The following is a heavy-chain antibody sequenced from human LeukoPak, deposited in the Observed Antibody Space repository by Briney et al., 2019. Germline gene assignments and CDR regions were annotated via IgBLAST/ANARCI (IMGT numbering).Heavy chain of an antibody. Sequence: GGSLRLSCAASGFTFSSYSMNWVRQAPGKGLEWVSSISSSSSYIYYADSVKGRFTISRDNAKNSLYLQMNSLRAEDTAVYYCARDDGSGWCPDVWGKGTTVTVSS. V-gene: IGHV3-21*01. CDR2: ISSSSSYI. J-gene: IGHJ6*04. CDR1: GFTFSSYS. CDR3: ARDDGSGWCPDV. D-gene: IGHD6-19*01.